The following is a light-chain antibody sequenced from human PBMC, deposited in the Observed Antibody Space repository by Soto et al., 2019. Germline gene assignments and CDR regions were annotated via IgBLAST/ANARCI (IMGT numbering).Light chain of an antibody. V-gene: IGLV1-51*02. J-gene: IGLJ1*01. CDR3: GAWDSSLSAWV. Sequence: QSVLTQPPSVSAAPGQTVTISCSGSSSNIGNSYVSWYQQLPGTAPKLLIHQSNERPSGIPDRFSGSKSGTSATLGITGLQTGDEADYYCGAWDSSLSAWVFGTGTKLTVL. CDR1: SSNIGNSY. CDR2: QSN.